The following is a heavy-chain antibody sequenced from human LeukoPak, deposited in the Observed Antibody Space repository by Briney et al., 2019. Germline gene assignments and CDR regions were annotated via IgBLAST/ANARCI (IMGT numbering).Heavy chain of an antibody. J-gene: IGHJ1*01. Sequence: SETLSLTCAVYGGSFSGYYWSWIRQPPGKGLEWIGEINHSGSTNYNPSLKSRVNISVDTSKIQFSLKLSSVTAADTAVYYCARGFGGNSQHWGQGTLVTVSS. CDR3: ARGFGGNSQH. CDR1: GGSFSGYY. CDR2: INHSGST. D-gene: IGHD4-23*01. V-gene: IGHV4-34*01.